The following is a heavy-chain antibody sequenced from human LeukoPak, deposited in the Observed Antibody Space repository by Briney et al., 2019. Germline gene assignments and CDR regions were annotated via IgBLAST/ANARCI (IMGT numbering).Heavy chain of an antibody. D-gene: IGHD3-9*01. J-gene: IGHJ4*02. CDR1: GFTLSDFS. Sequence: GGSLRLSCAASGFTLSDFSMNWVRQAPGKGLEWVSYISSSGSPIYYADSLKGRFTISRDNAKNTLYLQMNSLRAEDTAVYYCARAQYYDILTGYYTKDFDYWGQGTLVTVSS. CDR2: ISSSGSPI. CDR3: ARAQYYDILTGYYTKDFDY. V-gene: IGHV3-48*04.